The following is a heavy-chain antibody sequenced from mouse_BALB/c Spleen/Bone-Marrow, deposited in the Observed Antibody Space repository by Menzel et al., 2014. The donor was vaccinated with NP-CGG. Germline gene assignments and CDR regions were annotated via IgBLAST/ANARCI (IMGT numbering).Heavy chain of an antibody. CDR3: VRSDGDRAMGS. J-gene: IGHJ4*01. Sequence: VQLVESGPELVKPGASVKISCKASGYAFSSSWMNWVKLRPGQGLEWIGRIYPGDGDTYYNGRFKGKATLTADKSSSAASTHLSTLSSVDSAVYFCVRSDGDRAMGSWGQGTSVTASS. CDR2: IYPGDGDT. D-gene: IGHD2-13*01. V-gene: IGHV1-82*01. CDR1: GYAFSSSW.